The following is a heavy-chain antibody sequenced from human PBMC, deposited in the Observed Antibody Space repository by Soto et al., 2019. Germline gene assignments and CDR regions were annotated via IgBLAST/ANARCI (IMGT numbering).Heavy chain of an antibody. CDR1: GFSLSTSEVG. J-gene: IGHJ6*02. CDR2: IYWDDDK. D-gene: IGHD6-25*01. V-gene: IGHV2-5*02. Sequence: QITLKESGPTLVKPTQTLTLTCTFSGFSLSTSEVGVGWVRQPPGKALEWVALIYWDDDKRYSPSLKSRLTITKDTSKNQVVLTMTNLDPVDTATXYXAHXXRPRIXSVWGQGTTVTVSS. CDR3: AHXXRPRIXSV.